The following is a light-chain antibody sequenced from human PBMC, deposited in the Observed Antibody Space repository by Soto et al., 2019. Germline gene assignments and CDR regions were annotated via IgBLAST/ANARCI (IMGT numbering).Light chain of an antibody. Sequence: DIVMTQSPLSLPVTPGEPASISCRSSQSLLQSNGYTYLNWYQQKPGKAPKLLIYVASNLQSGVPSRFSGSGSGTEFTLTISSLQPDDFATYYCQQYNSYSFGQGTKVDI. CDR3: QQYNSYS. V-gene: IGKV2-28*01. CDR2: VAS. CDR1: QSLLQSNGYTY. J-gene: IGKJ1*01.